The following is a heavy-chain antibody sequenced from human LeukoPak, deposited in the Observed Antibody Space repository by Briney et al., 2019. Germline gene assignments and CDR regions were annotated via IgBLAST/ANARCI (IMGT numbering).Heavy chain of an antibody. Sequence: SETLSLTCAVYGGSFSDYYWSWIRQPPGKGLEWIGEINHSGSTNYNPSLKSRVTMSVDTSKNQFSLKLTSVTAADTAVYYCARWQDAFDIWGQGTMVTVSS. J-gene: IGHJ3*02. CDR1: GGSFSDYY. CDR2: INHSGST. CDR3: ARWQDAFDI. V-gene: IGHV4-34*01.